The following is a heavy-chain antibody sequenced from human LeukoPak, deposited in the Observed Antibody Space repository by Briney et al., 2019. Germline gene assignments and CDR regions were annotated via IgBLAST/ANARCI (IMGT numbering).Heavy chain of an antibody. CDR3: TTDSSGYYYYYHGMDV. V-gene: IGHV3-15*01. CDR1: GFTFSNAW. Sequence: GGSLRLSCAASGFTFSNAWMSWVRQAPGKGLEWVGRIKSKTDGGTTDYAAPVKGRFTISRGDSKNTLYLQMNSLKTEDTAVYYCTTDSSGYYYYYHGMDVWGQGTTVTVSS. CDR2: IKSKTDGGTT. J-gene: IGHJ6*02. D-gene: IGHD3-22*01.